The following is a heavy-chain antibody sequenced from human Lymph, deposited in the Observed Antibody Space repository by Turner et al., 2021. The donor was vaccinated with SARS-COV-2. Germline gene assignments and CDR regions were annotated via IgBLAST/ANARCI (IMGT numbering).Heavy chain of an antibody. CDR2: FSAYNGYT. D-gene: IGHD2-2*02. J-gene: IGHJ6*02. CDR3: AREGYCSTTSCYRGQYYYYGMDV. Sequence: QVQLVQSEAEVKKPGASVKVSCKAPGYTFTSYGISWLRQATGQGLEWMGWFSAYNGYTNYAQKLQGRVTMTTDTSTSTAYMELRSLRSDDTAVYYCAREGYCSTTSCYRGQYYYYGMDVWGQGTTVTVSS. CDR1: GYTFTSYG. V-gene: IGHV1-18*04.